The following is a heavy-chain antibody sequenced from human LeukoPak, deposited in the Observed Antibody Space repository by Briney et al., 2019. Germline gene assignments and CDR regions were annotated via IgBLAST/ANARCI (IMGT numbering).Heavy chain of an antibody. Sequence: PGGSLRLSCAASGFTFSSYSMNWVRQAPGKGPEWVSSIGTSSSYIYYAHSLKGRFNISRDNAENSLYLHMSSLRAEDTAVYYCARDVYNSIWGQGTLVTVSS. V-gene: IGHV3-21*01. CDR3: ARDVYNSI. CDR2: IGTSSSYI. CDR1: GFTFSSYS. D-gene: IGHD3-22*01. J-gene: IGHJ4*02.